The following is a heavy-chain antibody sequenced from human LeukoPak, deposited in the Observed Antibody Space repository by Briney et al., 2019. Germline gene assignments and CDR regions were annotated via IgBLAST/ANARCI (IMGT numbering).Heavy chain of an antibody. D-gene: IGHD5-18*01. V-gene: IGHV4-59*01. J-gene: IGHJ4*02. CDR2: IYNSVST. CDR3: ARKTPMAEAYYFDY. Sequence: SETLSLTCTVSGGSISSYYWSWIRQPPGKGLEWIGYIYNSVSTNYNPSIKSRVTISLDTSKNQFSLKLTSVTAADTAVYYCARKTPMAEAYYFDYWGQGTLVTVSS. CDR1: GGSISSYY.